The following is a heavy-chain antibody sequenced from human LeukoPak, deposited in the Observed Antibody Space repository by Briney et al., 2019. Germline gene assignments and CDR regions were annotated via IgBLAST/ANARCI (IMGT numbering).Heavy chain of an antibody. D-gene: IGHD3-22*01. CDR1: GFTFSSYA. J-gene: IGHJ3*02. CDR2: ISYDGSNK. V-gene: IGHV3-30-3*01. CDR3: ARDIGSSGYLAPSGAFDI. Sequence: PGGSLRLSCAASGFTFSSYAMHWVRQAPGKGLEWVAVISYDGSNKYYADSVKGRFTISRDNSKNTLYLQMNSLRAEDTAVYYCARDIGSSGYLAPSGAFDIWGQGTMVTVSS.